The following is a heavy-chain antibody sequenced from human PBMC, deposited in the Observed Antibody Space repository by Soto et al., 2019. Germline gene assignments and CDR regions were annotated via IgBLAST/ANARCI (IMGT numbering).Heavy chain of an antibody. J-gene: IGHJ5*02. CDR2: ISAHNGNT. V-gene: IGHV1-18*01. CDR3: ARDTMITANWFDP. CDR1: GYTFSSYG. D-gene: IGHD3-22*01. Sequence: QVQLMQSGPEVKKPGASVKVSCKASGYTFSSYGISWVRQAPGQGLEWMGWISAHNGNTEYAQSLQGRVSMTTDTSTSTAYMELRSLRSDDTAVDYCARDTMITANWFDPWGQGTLVTVSS.